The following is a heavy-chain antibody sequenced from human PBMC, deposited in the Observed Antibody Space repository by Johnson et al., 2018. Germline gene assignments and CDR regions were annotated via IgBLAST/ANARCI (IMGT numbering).Heavy chain of an antibody. D-gene: IGHD3-22*01. CDR1: GGSISSYY. CDR3: ARDEYYYGSGGYYRHYGMDV. Sequence: QVQLQESGPGLVKPSETLSLTCTVSGGSISSYYWSWIRQPPGKGLEWIGYIYYSGSTNYNPSLKSRVTISVDTSKNQFSLKLSSVTAADTAVDYCARDEYYYGSGGYYRHYGMDVWGQGTTVTVSS. CDR2: IYYSGST. V-gene: IGHV4-59*01. J-gene: IGHJ6*02.